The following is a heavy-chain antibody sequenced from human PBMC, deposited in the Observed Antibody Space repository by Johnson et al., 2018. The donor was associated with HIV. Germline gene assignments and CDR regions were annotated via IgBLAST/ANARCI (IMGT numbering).Heavy chain of an antibody. J-gene: IGHJ3*02. CDR1: GFTFSSYA. CDR3: ARAYSYGAFDI. Sequence: VQLVESGGGVVQPGRSLRLSCAASGFTFSSYAIHWVRQAPGKGLEWVAVISYDGSNKYYADSVKGRFTISRDKSKKTLYLQMNSLRLEDTAIYYCARAYSYGAFDIWGQGTMVTVSS. D-gene: IGHD3-16*01. CDR2: ISYDGSNK. V-gene: IGHV3-30-3*01.